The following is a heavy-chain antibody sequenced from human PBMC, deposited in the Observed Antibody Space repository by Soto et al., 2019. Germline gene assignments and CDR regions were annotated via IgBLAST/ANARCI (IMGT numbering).Heavy chain of an antibody. CDR3: VRDDDYGGTNNWFDP. CDR2: IRSSGNSI. J-gene: IGHJ5*02. Sequence: QEQLVESGGGVVKPGGSLRLSCTASGFSLSDYYMSWIRQAPGKGLECIAYIRSSGNSIYYADSVKGRFTVSRDNAKNSLYLHMNSLTAEDTAMYYCVRDDDYGGTNNWFDPWGQGTLVTVSS. D-gene: IGHD4-17*01. CDR1: GFSLSDYY. V-gene: IGHV3-11*01.